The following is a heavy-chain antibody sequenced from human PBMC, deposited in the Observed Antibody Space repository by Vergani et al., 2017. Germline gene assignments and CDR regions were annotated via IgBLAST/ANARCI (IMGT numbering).Heavy chain of an antibody. V-gene: IGHV4-59*01. CDR2: IYYSGST. D-gene: IGHD6-13*01. CDR3: ARARGYSSSWYRNYYYYYYMDV. Sequence: QVQLQESGPGLVKPSETLALTCTVSGCSISSYYWSWIRQPPGKGLEWIGYIYYSGSTNYNPSLKSRVTISVDPSKNQFFLKLSSVTDADTAVYYCARARGYSSSWYRNYYYYYYMDVWGKGTTVTVSS. J-gene: IGHJ6*03. CDR1: GCSISSYY.